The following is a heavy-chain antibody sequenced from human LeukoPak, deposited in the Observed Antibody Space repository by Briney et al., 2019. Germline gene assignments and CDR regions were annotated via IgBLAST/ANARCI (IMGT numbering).Heavy chain of an antibody. CDR3: AKTLVASPGNTGGP. V-gene: IGHV3-11*03. Sequence: PGGSLRLSCAASGFTFSDCYMSWFRQAPGKGLERLSYIGGSGADTNYADSVKGRFTTSRDNAKSSLYLQMNSLRAEDTAVYYCAKTLVASPGNTGGPWGQGTLVTVSS. CDR1: GFTFSDCY. J-gene: IGHJ5*02. CDR2: IGGSGADT. D-gene: IGHD6-6*01.